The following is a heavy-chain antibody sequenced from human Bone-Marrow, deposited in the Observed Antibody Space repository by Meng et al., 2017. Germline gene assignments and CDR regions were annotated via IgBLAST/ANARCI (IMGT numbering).Heavy chain of an antibody. V-gene: IGHV4-34*01. Sequence: QGQLQQWGAGRVKPSETRSRTGAGEGGAVRGYYGSWIRQPPGKGLEWIGEINHSGSTNYNPSLKSRVTISVDTSKNQFSLKLSSVTAADTAVYYCARGSGSPEYCSSTSCYSGGWFDPWGQGTLVTVSS. CDR2: INHSGST. CDR1: GGAVRGYY. CDR3: ARGSGSPEYCSSTSCYSGGWFDP. J-gene: IGHJ5*02. D-gene: IGHD2-2*02.